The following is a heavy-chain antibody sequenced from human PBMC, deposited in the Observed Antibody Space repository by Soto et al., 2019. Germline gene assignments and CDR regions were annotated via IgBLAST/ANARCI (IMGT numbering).Heavy chain of an antibody. CDR3: AKGAVASSGEWHWFGG. J-gene: IGHJ5*02. CDR2: IHGGGDST. V-gene: IGHV3-23*01. CDR1: GFSFRKHA. D-gene: IGHD3-22*01. Sequence: PGGSLRLSCAASGFSFRKHAMRWVRQAPGKGLERVSSIHGGGDSTYYADSVKGRFTVSRDDSEEALYLQMTSLRVDDTDEYDCAKGAVASSGEWHWFGGWGQG.